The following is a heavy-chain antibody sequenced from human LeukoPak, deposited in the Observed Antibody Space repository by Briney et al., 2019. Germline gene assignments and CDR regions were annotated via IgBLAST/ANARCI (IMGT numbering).Heavy chain of an antibody. Sequence: PGGSLRLSCTASGFTFGDYAMSWFRQAPGKGLEWVSFIRSKAFGGSTQYAASVKGRFTMSRDDSKSVAYLQMDSLKTEDTAMYYCSRDLAITSIRGDVDYWGQGTLVTVSS. D-gene: IGHD3-10*01. J-gene: IGHJ4*02. V-gene: IGHV3-49*03. CDR2: IRSKAFGGST. CDR3: SRDLAITSIRGDVDY. CDR1: GFTFGDYA.